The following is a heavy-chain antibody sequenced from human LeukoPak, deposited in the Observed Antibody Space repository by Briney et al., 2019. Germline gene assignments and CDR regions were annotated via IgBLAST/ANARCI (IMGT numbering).Heavy chain of an antibody. J-gene: IGHJ3*02. CDR3: ARVKPNYYDSSAYGTFDI. Sequence: ASVKVSCKASGYTFTSYYMHWVRQAPGQGLEWMGITNPSGGSTSYAQKFQGRVTMTRDTSTSTDYMELSSLRSEDTAVYYCARVKPNYYDSSAYGTFDIWGQGTMVTVSS. CDR2: TNPSGGST. D-gene: IGHD3-22*01. CDR1: GYTFTSYY. V-gene: IGHV1-46*01.